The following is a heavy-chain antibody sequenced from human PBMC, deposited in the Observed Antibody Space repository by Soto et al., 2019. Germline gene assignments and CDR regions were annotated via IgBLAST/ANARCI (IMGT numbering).Heavy chain of an antibody. V-gene: IGHV4-59*11. Sequence: SETLSLTCTVSGGCIGSHYWSWIRQPPGKGLEWIAYIYYSGTTNYNPSLRSRVIISVETSKKQFSLELSSVTTADTAVYYCATGAGRNYFDYSGQGALVTVSS. CDR2: IYYSGTT. CDR3: ATGAGRNYFDY. J-gene: IGHJ4*02. D-gene: IGHD6-19*01. CDR1: GGCIGSHY.